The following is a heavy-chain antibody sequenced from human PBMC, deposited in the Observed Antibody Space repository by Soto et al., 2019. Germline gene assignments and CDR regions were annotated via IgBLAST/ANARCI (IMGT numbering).Heavy chain of an antibody. CDR3: AKDLKAVVPAAMRGGFSDWFDP. V-gene: IGHV3-23*01. J-gene: IGHJ5*02. D-gene: IGHD2-2*01. CDR2: ISGSGGST. Sequence: GGSLRLSCAASGFTFSSYAMSWVRQAPGKGLEWVSAISGSGGSTYYADSVKGRFTISRDNSKNTLYLQMNSLRAEDTAVYYCAKDLKAVVPAAMRGGFSDWFDPWGQGTLVTVSS. CDR1: GFTFSSYA.